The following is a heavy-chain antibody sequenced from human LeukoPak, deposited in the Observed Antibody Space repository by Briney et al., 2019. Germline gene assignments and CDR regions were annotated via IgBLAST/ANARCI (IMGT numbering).Heavy chain of an antibody. Sequence: GASVKVSCKASGYTFTSYDINWVRQATGQGLEWMGWMNPNSGNTGYAQKFQGRVTITRNTSISTAYMELSNLRSEDTAVYYCARRSKDGGSSTSCYTGRLCDYWGQGTLVTVSS. V-gene: IGHV1-8*03. J-gene: IGHJ4*02. CDR1: GYTFTSYD. CDR2: MNPNSGNT. D-gene: IGHD2-2*02. CDR3: ARRSKDGGSSTSCYTGRLCDY.